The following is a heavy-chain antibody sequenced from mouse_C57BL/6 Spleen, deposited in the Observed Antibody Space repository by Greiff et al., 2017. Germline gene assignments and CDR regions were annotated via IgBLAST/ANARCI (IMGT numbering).Heavy chain of an antibody. D-gene: IGHD3-3*01. V-gene: IGHV1-64*01. CDR3: ARWGTRAYFDY. CDR2: IHPNSGST. J-gene: IGHJ2*01. Sequence: VQLQQSGAELVKPGASVKLSCKASGYTFTSYWMHWVKQRPGQGLEWIGMIHPNSGSTNYNEKFKSKATLTVDKSSSTAYMQRSSLTSEDSAVYYCARWGTRAYFDYWGQGTTLTVSS. CDR1: GYTFTSYW.